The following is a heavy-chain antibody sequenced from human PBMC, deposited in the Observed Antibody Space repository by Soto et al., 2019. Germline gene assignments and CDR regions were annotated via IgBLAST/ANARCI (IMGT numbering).Heavy chain of an antibody. CDR3: TTTKGRLEPPTNDF. CDR2: IKSDAYGGAI. J-gene: IGHJ4*02. CDR1: GFTFSNAW. V-gene: IGHV3-15*01. D-gene: IGHD2-8*01. Sequence: EVQLVESGGGLVKHGGSLRLSCAGSGFTFSNAWMSWVRRAPGKGLEWVGRIKSDAYGGAIDYAAPVKGRFTISRDDSKNTLFLQMNNLRAEDTAVYYCTTTKGRLEPPTNDFWGQGTRVIVSS.